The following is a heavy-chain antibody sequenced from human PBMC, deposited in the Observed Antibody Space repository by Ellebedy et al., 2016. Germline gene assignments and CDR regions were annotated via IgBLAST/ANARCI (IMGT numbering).Heavy chain of an antibody. V-gene: IGHV4-61*01. Sequence: SETLPLTXTVSAYSISSGNYRAWIRPSPGKGLEWTGYVFYGGSTKYNPSLRSRVTISLDTSKNQFSLKVTSVAAADTAVYYCARDVSLYSSSPSFDSWGQGTLVTVSS. CDR1: AYSISSGNY. CDR2: VFYGGST. D-gene: IGHD6-6*01. CDR3: ARDVSLYSSSPSFDS. J-gene: IGHJ4*02.